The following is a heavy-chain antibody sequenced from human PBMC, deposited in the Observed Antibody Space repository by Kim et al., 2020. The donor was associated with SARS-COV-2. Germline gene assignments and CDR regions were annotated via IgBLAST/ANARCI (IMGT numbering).Heavy chain of an antibody. V-gene: IGHV4-34*01. CDR3: ARLPRSLYYGSGSYYTDYYGMDV. CDR2: INHSGST. D-gene: IGHD3-10*01. Sequence: SETLSLTCAVYGGSFSGYYWSWIRQPPGKGLEWIGEINHSGSTNYNPSLKSRVTISVDTSKNQFSLKLSSVTAADTAVYYCARLPRSLYYGSGSYYTDYYGMDVWGQGTTVTVSS. J-gene: IGHJ6*02. CDR1: GGSFSGYY.